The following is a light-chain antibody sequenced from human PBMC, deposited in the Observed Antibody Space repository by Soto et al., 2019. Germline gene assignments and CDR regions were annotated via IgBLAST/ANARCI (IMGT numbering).Light chain of an antibody. V-gene: IGKV3-20*01. CDR3: QQNDSSPRT. J-gene: IGKJ1*01. CDR1: QSVSSY. Sequence: EIVLTQSPATLSLSPGERAPLSWRASQSVSSYLAWYQQKPGQAPRLLISGASSRAADTPDRFSGSGSGTDFTPTTNSLEPEDFAVYYCQQNDSSPRTFAQG. CDR2: GAS.